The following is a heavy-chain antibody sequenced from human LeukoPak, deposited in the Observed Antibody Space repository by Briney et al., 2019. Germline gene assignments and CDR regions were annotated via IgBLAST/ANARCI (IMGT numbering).Heavy chain of an antibody. D-gene: IGHD3-10*01. CDR1: GGTFSNYA. J-gene: IGHJ6*02. Sequence: SVKVSCKASGGTFSNYAISWVRQAPGQGLEWMGGIIPIFGTPNYAQKFQGRVTITADESTSTAYMELNSLKSEDTAVYYCARLPGEYYYYYGMDVWGQGTTVTVPS. CDR2: IIPIFGTP. CDR3: ARLPGEYYYYYGMDV. V-gene: IGHV1-69*01.